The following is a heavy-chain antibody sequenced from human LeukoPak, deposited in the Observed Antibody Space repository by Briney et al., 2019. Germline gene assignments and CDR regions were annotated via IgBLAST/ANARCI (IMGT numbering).Heavy chain of an antibody. J-gene: IGHJ3*02. CDR1: GFTFDDYG. V-gene: IGHV3-20*04. Sequence: GGSLRLSCAASGFTFDDYGMSWVRQAPGKGLDWVSGINWNGGSTGYADSVKGRFTISRDNAKNSLYLQMNSLRAEDTASYYCARKRFLGHYAFDIWGQGTMVTVSS. D-gene: IGHD1-26*01. CDR3: ARKRFLGHYAFDI. CDR2: INWNGGST.